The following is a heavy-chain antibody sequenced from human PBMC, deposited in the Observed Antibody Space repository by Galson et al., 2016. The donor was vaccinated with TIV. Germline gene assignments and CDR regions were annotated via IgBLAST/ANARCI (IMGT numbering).Heavy chain of an antibody. D-gene: IGHD1-26*01. J-gene: IGHJ3*02. CDR2: ISSSGGST. CDR3: VKVRWELLPRGAFDI. V-gene: IGHV3-23*01. Sequence: SLRLSCAASGFTFSGYAMSWVRQAPGKGLEWVSGISSSGGSTYYPDSVKGRFTISRDNSKKTLDLQMNSLRAEDTAVYYCVKVRWELLPRGAFDIWGQGTKVTVSS. CDR1: GFTFSGYA.